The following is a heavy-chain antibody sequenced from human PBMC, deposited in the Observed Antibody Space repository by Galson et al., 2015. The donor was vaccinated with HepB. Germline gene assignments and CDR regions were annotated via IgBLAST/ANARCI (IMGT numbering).Heavy chain of an antibody. CDR1: GGSISSGGYY. CDR3: ARERKGITMVRGVITAFDI. Sequence: TLYLTCTVSGGSISSGGYYWSWIRQHPGKGLEWIGYIYYSGSTYYNPSLKSRVTISVDTSKKQFSMKLSSVTAADTAVYYCARERKGITMVRGVITAFDIWVQGTMVTVSS. J-gene: IGHJ3*02. D-gene: IGHD3-10*01. CDR2: IYYSGST. V-gene: IGHV4-31*03.